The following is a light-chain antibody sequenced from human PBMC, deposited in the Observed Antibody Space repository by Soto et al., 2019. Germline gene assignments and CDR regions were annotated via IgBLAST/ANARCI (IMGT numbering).Light chain of an antibody. J-gene: IGLJ1*01. Sequence: QSVLTQPPSASGTPGQRVTISCSGSSSNIGGNTVSWYQQFPGTAPKLLIYTNNQRPSGVPDRFSGSKSDTSASLAISVLQSEDEAHYYCAAWDDSLNGHVFGTGTKLTVL. V-gene: IGLV1-44*01. CDR3: AAWDDSLNGHV. CDR2: TNN. CDR1: SSNIGGNT.